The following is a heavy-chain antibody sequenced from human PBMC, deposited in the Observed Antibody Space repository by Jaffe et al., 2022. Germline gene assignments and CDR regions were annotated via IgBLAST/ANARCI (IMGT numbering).Heavy chain of an antibody. D-gene: IGHD1-26*01. V-gene: IGHV4-38-2*01. CDR3: ARLSFGGSYSPNYPSYFDY. Sequence: QVQLQESGPGLVKPSETLSLTCAVSGYSISSGYYWGWIRQPPGKGLEWIGSIYHSGSTYYNPSLKSRVTISVDTSKNQFSLKLSSVTAADTAVYYCARLSFGGSYSPNYPSYFDYWGQGTLVTVSS. CDR1: GYSISSGYY. CDR2: IYHSGST. J-gene: IGHJ4*02.